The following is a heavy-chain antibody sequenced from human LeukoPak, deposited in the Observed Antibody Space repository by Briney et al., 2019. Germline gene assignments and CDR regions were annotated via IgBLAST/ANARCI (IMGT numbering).Heavy chain of an antibody. D-gene: IGHD1-26*01. CDR3: ARGEDWFDP. CDR1: GFTFSSYG. J-gene: IGHJ5*02. Sequence: PGRSLRLSCAASGFTFSSYGMHWVRQAPGKGLEWVAVIWYDGSNKYYADSVKGRFTISRHNSKNTLYLQMNSLRAEDTAVYYCARGEDWFDPWGQGTLVTVSS. CDR2: IWYDGSNK. V-gene: IGHV3-33*01.